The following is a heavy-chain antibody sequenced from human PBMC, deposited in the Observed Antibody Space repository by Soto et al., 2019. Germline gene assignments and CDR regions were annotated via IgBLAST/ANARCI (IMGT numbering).Heavy chain of an antibody. Sequence: PGGSLRLSCAASGFTFSSYGMHWVRQAPGKGLEWVAVISYDGSNKYYADSVKGRFTISRDNSKNTLYLQMNSLRAEDTAVYYCAKIGDFWMGPEPHYYYSMVVRGKGTTVTLSS. CDR3: AKIGDFWMGPEPHYYYSMVV. V-gene: IGHV3-30*18. J-gene: IGHJ6*03. CDR1: GFTFSSYG. CDR2: ISYDGSNK. D-gene: IGHD3-3*01.